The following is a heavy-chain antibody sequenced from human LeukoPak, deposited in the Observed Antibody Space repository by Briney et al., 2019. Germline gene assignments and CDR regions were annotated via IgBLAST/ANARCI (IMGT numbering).Heavy chain of an antibody. CDR3: ARSTVTAAPLFY. CDR1: GGSISGYH. J-gene: IGHJ4*02. CDR2: IYYSGST. V-gene: IGHV4-59*01. Sequence: NPSETLSLTCTGSGGSISGYHWSWIRQPPGKGLEWIGNIYYSGSTNYNPSLKSRVTISVDTSKNQFSLKLSSVTAADTAVYYCARSTVTAAPLFYWGQGTLVTVSS. D-gene: IGHD4-17*01.